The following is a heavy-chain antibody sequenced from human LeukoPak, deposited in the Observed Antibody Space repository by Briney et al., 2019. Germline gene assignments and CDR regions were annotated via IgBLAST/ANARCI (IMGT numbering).Heavy chain of an antibody. Sequence: PSETLSLTCTVSGGSISSYYWSWIRQPPGKGLEWIGYIYYSGSTNYNPSLKSRVTMSVNTSKNQFSLKLSSVTAADTAVYYCARIAAAGFLGWFDPWGQGILVTVSS. CDR1: GGSISSYY. CDR3: ARIAAAGFLGWFDP. CDR2: IYYSGST. D-gene: IGHD6-13*01. J-gene: IGHJ5*02. V-gene: IGHV4-59*08.